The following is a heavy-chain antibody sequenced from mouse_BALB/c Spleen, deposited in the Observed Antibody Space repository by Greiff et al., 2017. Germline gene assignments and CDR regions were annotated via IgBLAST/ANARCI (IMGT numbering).Heavy chain of an antibody. J-gene: IGHJ4*01. CDR1: GYTFTSYV. CDR3: ARILLYYGNSYYYAMDY. D-gene: IGHD2-1*01. CDR2: INPYNDGT. Sequence: EVQLQQSGPELVKPGASVKMSCKASGYTFTSYVMHWVKQKPGQGLEWIGYINPYNDGTKYNEKFKGKATLTSDKSSSTAYMELSSLTSEDSAVYYCARILLYYGNSYYYAMDYWGQGTSVTVSS. V-gene: IGHV1-14*01.